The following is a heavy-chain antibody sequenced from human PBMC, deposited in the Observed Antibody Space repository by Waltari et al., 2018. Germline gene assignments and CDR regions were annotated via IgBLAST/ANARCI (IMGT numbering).Heavy chain of an antibody. Sequence: EVQLVESGGGLVQPGGSLSFSCVASGFNFNVYSMNWVGQAPGKGLEWISYMNSNSATICYADSVKDRFAISRDKAKKSRYLQMNSLRADDTALYYCARSVQYGLDVWGLGTTVTVSS. D-gene: IGHD1-1*01. CDR3: ARSVQYGLDV. CDR1: GFNFNVYS. V-gene: IGHV3-48*01. J-gene: IGHJ6*02. CDR2: MNSNSATI.